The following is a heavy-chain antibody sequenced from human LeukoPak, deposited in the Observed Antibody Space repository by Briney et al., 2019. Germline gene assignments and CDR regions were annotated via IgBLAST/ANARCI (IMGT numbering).Heavy chain of an antibody. D-gene: IGHD3-10*01. J-gene: IGHJ4*02. Sequence: SETLSLTCTVSGGSIGSYYWSWIRQPQGKGLEWIGYIYYSGTTNYNPSLKSRVTMSVDTSKNQFSLRLSSVTAADTAVYYCARDRGRYFDYWGQGILVTVSS. V-gene: IGHV4-59*12. CDR2: IYYSGTT. CDR3: ARDRGRYFDY. CDR1: GGSIGSYY.